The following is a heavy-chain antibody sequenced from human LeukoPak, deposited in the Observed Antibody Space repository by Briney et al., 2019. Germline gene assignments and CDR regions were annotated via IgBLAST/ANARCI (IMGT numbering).Heavy chain of an antibody. CDR1: GFTFSSYA. J-gene: IGHJ4*02. D-gene: IGHD5-18*01. V-gene: IGHV3-23*01. CDR2: ISGSGGST. CDR3: ARALGYSYGYAVDY. Sequence: TGGSLRLSCAASGFTFSSYAMSWVRQAPGKGLEWVSAISGSGGSTYYADSVKGRFTISRDNSKNTLYLQMNSLRAEDTAVYYCARALGYSYGYAVDYWGQGTLVTVSS.